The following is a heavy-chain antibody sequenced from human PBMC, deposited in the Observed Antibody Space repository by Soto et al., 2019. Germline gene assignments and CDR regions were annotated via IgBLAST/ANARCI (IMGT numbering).Heavy chain of an antibody. V-gene: IGHV3-7*01. CDR3: AREWRPDY. Sequence: PGGSLRLSCVASGFTFSAYAMSWVRQAPEKGLQWVSRINEDESDKYYVDSVRGRFTISRDNAKNSLYLQMNSLRAEDTAVYYCAREWRPDYWGQGTLVTVSS. CDR1: GFTFSAYA. CDR2: INEDESDK. J-gene: IGHJ4*02. D-gene: IGHD5-12*01.